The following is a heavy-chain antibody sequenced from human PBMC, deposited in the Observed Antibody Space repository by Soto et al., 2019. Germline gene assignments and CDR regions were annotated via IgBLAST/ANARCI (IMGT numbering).Heavy chain of an antibody. D-gene: IGHD3-3*01. CDR1: GYSFTSYW. J-gene: IGHJ6*02. CDR3: ARRGTIFGVTETSYYYYGMDV. CDR2: IYPGDSDT. V-gene: IGHV5-51*01. Sequence: GESLKISCKGSGYSFTSYWIGWVRQMPGKGLEWMGIIYPGDSDTRYSPSFQGQVTISADKSISTAYLQWSSLKASDTAMYYCARRGTIFGVTETSYYYYGMDVWGQGITVTVSS.